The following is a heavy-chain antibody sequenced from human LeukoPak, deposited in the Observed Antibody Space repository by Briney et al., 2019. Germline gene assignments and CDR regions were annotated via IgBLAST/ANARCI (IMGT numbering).Heavy chain of an antibody. Sequence: SETLSLTCTVSGGSISSGDYYWGWIRQPPGKGLEWIASIYYSGTTYYNPSLKSRVTISEDTSKNQFSLRLTSVTAADTAVYYCARHGGGGGYYDSSGYYLGYWGQGTLVTVSS. CDR1: GGSISSGDYY. D-gene: IGHD3-22*01. CDR3: ARHGGGGGYYDSSGYYLGY. CDR2: IYYSGTT. V-gene: IGHV4-39*01. J-gene: IGHJ4*02.